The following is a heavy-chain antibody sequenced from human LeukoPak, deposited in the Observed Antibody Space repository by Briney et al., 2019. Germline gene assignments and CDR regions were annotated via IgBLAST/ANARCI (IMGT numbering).Heavy chain of an antibody. Sequence: SGGSLRLSCAASGFTFSSYAMSWVRQAPGKGLEWVSSISSSSSYIFYADSVKGRFTISRDNAKNSLYLQMNSLRAEDTAVYYCARDRSDYYDSSGYYRGELDYWGQGTLVTVSS. V-gene: IGHV3-21*01. CDR3: ARDRSDYYDSSGYYRGELDY. J-gene: IGHJ4*02. D-gene: IGHD3-22*01. CDR1: GFTFSSYA. CDR2: ISSSSSYI.